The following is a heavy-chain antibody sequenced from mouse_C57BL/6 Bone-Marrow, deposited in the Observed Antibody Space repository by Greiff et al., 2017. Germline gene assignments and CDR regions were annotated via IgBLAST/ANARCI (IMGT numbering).Heavy chain of an antibody. CDR2: IDPEDGDT. J-gene: IGHJ1*03. D-gene: IGHD1-1*01. CDR1: GFNIKDYY. V-gene: IGHV14-1*01. CDR3: TTAYYGSFYWYFDD. Sequence: VQLQQSGAELVRPGASVKLSCTASGFNIKDYYMHWVKQRPEQGLEWIGRIDPEDGDTAYAPKFQGKATMTADTSSNTAYLQLSSLTSEDTAVYYGTTAYYGSFYWYFDDWGKGTTVTVSS.